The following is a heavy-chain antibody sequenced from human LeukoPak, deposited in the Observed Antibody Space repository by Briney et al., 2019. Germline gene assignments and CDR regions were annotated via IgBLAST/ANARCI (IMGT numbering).Heavy chain of an antibody. CDR3: AKVRGTYSSGYFFDY. D-gene: IGHD6-19*01. CDR1: GFTFDNYA. Sequence: SLRLSCAASGFTFDNYAMHWVRQAPGKGLEWLSIISWSSGYIGYADSVKGRFTISRDNAKKSLDLQMNSLRAEDTASYYCAKVRGTYSSGYFFDYWGQGTLVTVSS. V-gene: IGHV3-9*01. J-gene: IGHJ4*02. CDR2: ISWSSGYI.